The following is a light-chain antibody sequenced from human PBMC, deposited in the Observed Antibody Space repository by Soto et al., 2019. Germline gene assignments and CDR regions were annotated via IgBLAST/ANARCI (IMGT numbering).Light chain of an antibody. J-gene: IGKJ1*01. CDR3: QEYTADPRT. V-gene: IGKV1-5*03. CDR1: QSVSSN. CDR2: KAS. Sequence: MTQSPATLSVSPGERATLSCRASQSVSSNLAWYQQKPGKAPKLLIYKASTLESGVPSRFSGSGSGTDFTLTISSLQADDFATYYCQEYTADPRTFGQGTKVEIK.